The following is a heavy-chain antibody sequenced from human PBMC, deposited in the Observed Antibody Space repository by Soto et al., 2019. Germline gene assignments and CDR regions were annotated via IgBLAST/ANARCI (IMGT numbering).Heavy chain of an antibody. Sequence: PEGSLRLSCAASGFTFSNYGMSWVRQAPGKGLEWVSALPEIGTNTYYADSVKGRFTISRDNSKNTLFLQINNLRAGDTAVYYCAKKSGVGATWYFDYWGQGTLVTVSS. V-gene: IGHV3-23*01. D-gene: IGHD1-26*01. CDR3: AKKSGVGATWYFDY. J-gene: IGHJ4*02. CDR2: LPEIGTNT. CDR1: GFTFSNYG.